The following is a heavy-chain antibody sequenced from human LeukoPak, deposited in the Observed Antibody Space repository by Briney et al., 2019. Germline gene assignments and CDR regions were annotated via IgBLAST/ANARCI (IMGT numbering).Heavy chain of an antibody. CDR1: GYTFTSYA. CDR3: AREAILIRGSYFEAWFDP. J-gene: IGHJ5*02. CDR2: INTNTGNP. Sequence: GASVKVSCKASGYTFTSYAMNWVRQAPGQGLEWMGWINTNTGNPTYAQGFTGRFVFSLDTSVSTAYLQISSLKAEDTAVYYCAREAILIRGSYFEAWFDPWGQGTLVTVSS. D-gene: IGHD1-26*01. V-gene: IGHV7-4-1*02.